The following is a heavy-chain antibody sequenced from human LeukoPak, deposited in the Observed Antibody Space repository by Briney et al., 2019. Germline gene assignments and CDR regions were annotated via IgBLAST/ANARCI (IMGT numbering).Heavy chain of an antibody. V-gene: IGHV3-33*01. CDR3: ARSRGAGPGAYFDY. D-gene: IGHD6-19*01. CDR2: IWYDGSNK. CDR1: GFTFSNYG. Sequence: GGSLRLSCAASGFTFSNYGMNWVRQAPGKGLEWVAVIWYDGSNKYYADSVKGRFTISRDNAKNSLYLQMNSLRAEDTAVYYCARSRGAGPGAYFDYWGQGTLITVSS. J-gene: IGHJ4*02.